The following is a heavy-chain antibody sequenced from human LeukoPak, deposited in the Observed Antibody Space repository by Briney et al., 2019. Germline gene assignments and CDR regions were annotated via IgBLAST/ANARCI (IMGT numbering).Heavy chain of an antibody. CDR1: GFTFSSYS. J-gene: IGHJ6*03. CDR2: ISSSSSYI. V-gene: IGHV3-21*01. Sequence: GGSLRLSCAASGFTFSSYSMNWVRQAPGKGLEWVSSISSSSSYIYYAAPVKGRFTISRDNAKNSLYLQMNSLRAEDTAVYYCAGARSGDYVSIYYYYYMDVWGKGTTVTVSS. CDR3: AGARSGDYVSIYYYYYMDV. D-gene: IGHD4-17*01.